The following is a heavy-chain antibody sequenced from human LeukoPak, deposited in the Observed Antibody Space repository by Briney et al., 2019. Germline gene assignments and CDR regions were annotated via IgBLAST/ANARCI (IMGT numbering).Heavy chain of an antibody. CDR2: INPSGGST. V-gene: IGHV1-46*01. CDR3: ARVRGSGSYYSDDAFDI. CDR1: GYTFTSYY. Sequence: ASVKVSCKASGYTFTSYYMHWVRQAPGQGLEWMGIINPSGGSTSYAQKFQGRVTMTRDTSTSTVYMELSSLRSEDTAVYYCARVRGSGSYYSDDAFDIWGQGTVVTVSS. D-gene: IGHD3-10*01. J-gene: IGHJ3*02.